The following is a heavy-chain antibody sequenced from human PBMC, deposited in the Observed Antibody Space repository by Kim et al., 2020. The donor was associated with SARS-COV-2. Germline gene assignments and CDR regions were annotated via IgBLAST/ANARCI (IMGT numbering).Heavy chain of an antibody. Sequence: SETLSLTCTVSGGSISSYYWSWIRQPPGKGLEWIGYIYYSGSTNYNPSLKSRVTISVDTSKNQFSLKLSSVTAADTAVYYCARGVRGYSYGYHDYYYMDVWGKGTTVTVSS. CDR1: GGSISSYY. CDR3: ARGVRGYSYGYHDYYYMDV. V-gene: IGHV4-59*01. CDR2: IYYSGST. J-gene: IGHJ6*03. D-gene: IGHD5-18*01.